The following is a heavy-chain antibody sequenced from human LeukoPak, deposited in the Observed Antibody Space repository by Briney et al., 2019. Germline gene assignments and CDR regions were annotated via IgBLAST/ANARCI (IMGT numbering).Heavy chain of an antibody. V-gene: IGHV3-9*01. CDR1: GFTFDDYA. D-gene: IGHD3-3*01. CDR2: ISWNSGST. J-gene: IGHJ3*02. Sequence: GGSLRLSCAASGFTFDDYAMHWVRQAPGKGLEWVSGISWNSGSTGYADSVKGRFTISRDNAKNSLYLQMNSLRAEDTALYYCAKEQITMFGVVIPHDAFDIWGQGTMVTVSS. CDR3: AKEQITMFGVVIPHDAFDI.